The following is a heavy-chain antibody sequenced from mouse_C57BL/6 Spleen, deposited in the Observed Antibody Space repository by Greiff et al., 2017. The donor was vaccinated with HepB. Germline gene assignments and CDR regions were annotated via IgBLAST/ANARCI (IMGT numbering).Heavy chain of an antibody. V-gene: IGHV5-4*03. CDR1: GFTFSSYA. CDR3: ARGEDYYGSSYWYFDV. CDR2: ISDGGSYT. J-gene: IGHJ1*03. Sequence: EVKVVESGGGLVKPGGSLKLSCAASGFTFSSYAMSWVRQTPEKRLEWVATISDGGSYTYYPDNVKGRFTISRDNAKNNLYLQMSHLKSEDTAMYYCARGEDYYGSSYWYFDVWGTGTTVTVSS. D-gene: IGHD1-1*01.